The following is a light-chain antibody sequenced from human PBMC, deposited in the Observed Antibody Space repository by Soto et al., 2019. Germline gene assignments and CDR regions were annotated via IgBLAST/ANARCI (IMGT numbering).Light chain of an antibody. Sequence: AIQLTQSPSSLSASVGDRVTITCRASQGISSAVAWYQQRPGKAPKLLMYDASSLESGVPSRFSGSGSGTDFTLTISSLQPEDFATYYCQQFNNYPTFGGGTKAEIK. J-gene: IGKJ4*01. CDR1: QGISSA. V-gene: IGKV1D-13*01. CDR2: DAS. CDR3: QQFNNYPT.